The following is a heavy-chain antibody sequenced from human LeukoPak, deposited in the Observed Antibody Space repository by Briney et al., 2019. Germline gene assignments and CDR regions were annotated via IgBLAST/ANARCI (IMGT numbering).Heavy chain of an antibody. CDR3: AKGYYYYGMDV. CDR2: IHWNSGSI. Sequence: GGSLRLSCAASGFTFDDYAMHWVRQAPGKGLEWVSGIHWNSGSIGYADSVKGRFTISRDNAKNSLYLQMNSLRAEDTALYYCAKGYYYYGMDVWGQGTTVTVSS. J-gene: IGHJ6*02. CDR1: GFTFDDYA. V-gene: IGHV3-9*01.